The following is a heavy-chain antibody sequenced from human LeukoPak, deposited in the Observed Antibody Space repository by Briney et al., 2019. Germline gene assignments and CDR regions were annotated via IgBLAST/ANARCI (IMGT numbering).Heavy chain of an antibody. D-gene: IGHD6-13*01. J-gene: IGHJ4*02. Sequence: SETLSLTCTVSGGSISSSSYYWVWIRQPPGKGLEWIGTIYYSGSTYYNPSLTSRVTISVDTSKNQFSLKLSSVTAADTGVYYCASLWPSSRFFDYWGQGTLVTVSS. CDR3: ASLWPSSRFFDY. CDR2: IYYSGST. V-gene: IGHV4-39*01. CDR1: GGSISSSSYY.